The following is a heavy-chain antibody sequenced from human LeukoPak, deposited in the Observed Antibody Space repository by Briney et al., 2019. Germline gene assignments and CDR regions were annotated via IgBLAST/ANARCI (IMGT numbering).Heavy chain of an antibody. CDR1: GGSFSGYY. CDR3: AGSMYDYVWGSYRNNWFDP. Sequence: SETLSLTCAVYGGSFSGYYWSWIRQPPGKGLEWIGSIYYSGSTYYNPSLKSRVTISVDTSKNQFSLKLSSVTAADTAVYYCAGSMYDYVWGSYRNNWFDPWGQGTLVTVSS. CDR2: IYYSGST. D-gene: IGHD3-16*02. V-gene: IGHV4-34*01. J-gene: IGHJ5*02.